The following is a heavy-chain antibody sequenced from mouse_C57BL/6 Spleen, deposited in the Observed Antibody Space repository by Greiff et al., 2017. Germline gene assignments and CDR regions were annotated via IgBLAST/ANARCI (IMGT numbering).Heavy chain of an antibody. J-gene: IGHJ2*01. CDR3: ARRIYYSNDY. CDR2: FYPGSGSI. Sequence: QVQLQQSGAELVKPGASVKLSCKASGYTFTEYTIHWVKQRSGQGLEWIGWFYPGSGSIKYNEKFKSKATLTVDTSSSTAYMQLSSLTSEDSAVYYCARRIYYSNDYWGQGTTLTVSS. D-gene: IGHD2-5*01. V-gene: IGHV1-62-2*01. CDR1: GYTFTEYT.